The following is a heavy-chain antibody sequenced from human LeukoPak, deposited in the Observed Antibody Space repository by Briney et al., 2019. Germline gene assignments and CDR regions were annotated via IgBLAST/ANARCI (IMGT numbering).Heavy chain of an antibody. J-gene: IGHJ5*02. CDR2: ISSNGGST. CDR3: VKDGADYGENGRFDP. D-gene: IGHD4-17*01. Sequence: PGGSLRLSCSASGFTFSNYAMHWVRQAPGKGLEYVSVISSNGGSTYYADSVKGRFTISRDNSKNTLYLQMTSLRPEDTAVYYCVKDGADYGENGRFDPWGQGSLVTVSS. V-gene: IGHV3-64D*09. CDR1: GFTFSNYA.